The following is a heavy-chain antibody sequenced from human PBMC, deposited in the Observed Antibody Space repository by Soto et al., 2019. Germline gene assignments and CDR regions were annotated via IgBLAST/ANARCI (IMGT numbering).Heavy chain of an antibody. Sequence: ASVKVSCKASGGTFSSYAISWVRQAPGQGLEWMGGIIPIFGTANYAQKFQGRVTITADESTSTAYMELSSLRSEDTAVYYCARRVSSWYGMDVWGQGTTVTVSS. D-gene: IGHD6-13*01. J-gene: IGHJ6*02. CDR3: ARRVSSWYGMDV. V-gene: IGHV1-69*13. CDR1: GGTFSSYA. CDR2: IIPIFGTA.